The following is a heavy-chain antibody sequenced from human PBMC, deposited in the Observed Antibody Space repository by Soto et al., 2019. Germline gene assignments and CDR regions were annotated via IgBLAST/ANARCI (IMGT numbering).Heavy chain of an antibody. Sequence: PVGSLRLSSASSGFTFSSYAMSWVRQAPGKGLEWVSAISGSGGSTYYADSVKGRFTISRDNSKNTLYLQMNSLRAEDTAVYYCAKEVRSMIVVFITSFDYWGQGT. D-gene: IGHD3-22*01. CDR1: GFTFSSYA. CDR2: ISGSGGST. V-gene: IGHV3-23*01. CDR3: AKEVRSMIVVFITSFDY. J-gene: IGHJ4*02.